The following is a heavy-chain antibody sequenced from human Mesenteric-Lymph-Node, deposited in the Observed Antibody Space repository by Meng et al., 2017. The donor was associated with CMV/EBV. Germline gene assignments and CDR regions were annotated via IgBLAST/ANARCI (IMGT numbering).Heavy chain of an antibody. CDR1: GFSFSTYT. Sequence: GGSLRLSCVASGFSFSTYTMIWVRQAPGKGLEWVAVISYDGSNKYYADSVKGRFTISRDNSKNTLYLQMNSLRTEDTALYYCVKEISGIRDYWGQGTLVTVSS. J-gene: IGHJ4*02. CDR3: VKEISGIRDY. D-gene: IGHD3-3*02. CDR2: ISYDGSNK. V-gene: IGHV3-30-3*01.